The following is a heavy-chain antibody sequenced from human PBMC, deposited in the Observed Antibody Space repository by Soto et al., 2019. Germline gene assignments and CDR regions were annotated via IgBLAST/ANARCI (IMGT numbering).Heavy chain of an antibody. CDR3: AKTSGWADY. CDR2: ISGSGGST. J-gene: IGHJ4*02. Sequence: EVQLLESGGGLVQPGGSLRLSCAASGFTFSRYAMSWVRQAPGKGLDWVSAISGSGGSTYYTDSVKGRFTISRDNSKNTLYLQMNSLRAEHTAVYYCAKTSGWADYWGQRTLVTVSS. CDR1: GFTFSRYA. V-gene: IGHV3-23*01. D-gene: IGHD6-19*01.